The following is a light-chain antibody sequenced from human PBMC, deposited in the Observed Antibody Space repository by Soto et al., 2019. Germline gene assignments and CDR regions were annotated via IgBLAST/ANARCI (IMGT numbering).Light chain of an antibody. CDR2: RAS. J-gene: IGKJ1*01. V-gene: IGKV3-15*01. Sequence: IGMTQSPATLSVSPGERATLSCRASQTIYSNVAWYQQRPGQPPRLLIYRASSRATGIPARFSGSGSGTEFTLTISSLQPDDFATYYCQQYNTLGTFGQGTKVDIK. CDR3: QQYNTLGT. CDR1: QTIYSN.